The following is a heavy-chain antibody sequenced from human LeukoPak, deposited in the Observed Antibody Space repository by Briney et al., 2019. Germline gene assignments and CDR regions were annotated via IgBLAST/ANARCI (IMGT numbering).Heavy chain of an antibody. V-gene: IGHV3-7*01. CDR3: ARVVGTYGGVADY. Sequence: GGSLRLSCAASGFTFSSYSMNWVRQAPGKGLEWVASIKQDGSEKYYEDSVKGRFTISRDNAKNSLYLQLSSLRAEDTAVYYCARVVGTYGGVADYWGQGTLVIVSS. J-gene: IGHJ4*02. CDR2: IKQDGSEK. D-gene: IGHD1-26*01. CDR1: GFTFSSYS.